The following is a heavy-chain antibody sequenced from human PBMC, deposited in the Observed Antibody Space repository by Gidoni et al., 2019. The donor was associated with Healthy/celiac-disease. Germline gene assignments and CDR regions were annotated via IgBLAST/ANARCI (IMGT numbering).Heavy chain of an antibody. D-gene: IGHD2-15*01. CDR3: AGLGGGSYYFDY. V-gene: IGHV4-39*01. CDR2: IYYSGST. CDR1: GGSISSSSYY. Sequence: QLQLQESGPGLVKPSETLSLTCPVSGGSISSSSYYWGWIRQPPGKGLEWIGSIYYSGSTYYNPSLKSRVTISVDTSKNQFSLKLSSVTAADTAVYYCAGLGGGSYYFDYWGQGTLVTVSS. J-gene: IGHJ4*02.